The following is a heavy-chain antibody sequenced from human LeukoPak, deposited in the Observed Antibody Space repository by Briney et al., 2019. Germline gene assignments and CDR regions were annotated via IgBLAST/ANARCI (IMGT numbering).Heavy chain of an antibody. CDR3: ARVEHSSGWLDYYYYYGMDV. J-gene: IGHJ6*02. CDR2: ISAYNGNT. V-gene: IGHV1-18*01. CDR1: GYTFTSYG. Sequence: GASVKVSCKASGYTFTSYGISWVRQAPGQGLEWMGWISAYNGNTNYAQKLQGRVTMTTDTSTSTAYMELRSLRSDDTAVYYCARVEHSSGWLDYYYYYGMDVWGQGTTVTVSS. D-gene: IGHD6-19*01.